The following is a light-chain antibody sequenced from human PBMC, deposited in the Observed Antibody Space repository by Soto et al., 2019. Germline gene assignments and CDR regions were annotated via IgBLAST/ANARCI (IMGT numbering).Light chain of an antibody. CDR1: QGVGST. CDR2: DAY. CDR3: LQDHNSPFT. V-gene: IGKV3-15*01. J-gene: IGKJ4*01. Sequence: DIVMTQSPATLSVSPVERVTLSCRASQGVGSTLAWYRQQPGQAPRLLIYDAYIRASGVPARFSGSGSGTDFTLTISGLRPDDLATYYCLQDHNSPFTFGGGTKVDI.